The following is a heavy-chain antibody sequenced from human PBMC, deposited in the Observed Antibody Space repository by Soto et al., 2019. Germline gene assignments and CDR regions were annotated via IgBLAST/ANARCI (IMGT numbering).Heavy chain of an antibody. CDR1: GFSLSNARMG. Sequence: QVTLKESGPVLVKPTETLTLTCTVSGFSLSNARMGVSWIRQPPGKALEWLAHIFSNDEKSYSTSLKSRLTISKDTSKSQVVLTMTNMDPVDTATYYCARPRPYSGSYRSDHAFDIWGQGTMVTVSS. D-gene: IGHD1-26*01. CDR2: IFSNDEK. J-gene: IGHJ3*02. V-gene: IGHV2-26*01. CDR3: ARPRPYSGSYRSDHAFDI.